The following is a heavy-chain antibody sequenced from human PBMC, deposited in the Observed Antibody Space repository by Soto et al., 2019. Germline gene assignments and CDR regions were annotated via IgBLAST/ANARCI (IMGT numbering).Heavy chain of an antibody. J-gene: IGHJ4*02. Sequence: GGSLRLSCAASGFTFSSYAMSWVRQAPGKGLEWVSAISGSGGSTYYADSVKGRFTISRDNSKNTLYLQMNSLRAEDTAVYYCAKDYHGDWFHYYFDYWGQGTLVTVSS. CDR1: GFTFSSYA. D-gene: IGHD3-9*01. CDR2: ISGSGGST. CDR3: AKDYHGDWFHYYFDY. V-gene: IGHV3-23*01.